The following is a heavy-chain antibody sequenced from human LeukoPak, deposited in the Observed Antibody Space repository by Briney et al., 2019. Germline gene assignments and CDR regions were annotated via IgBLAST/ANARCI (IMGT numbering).Heavy chain of an antibody. Sequence: SETLSLTCTVSGASITSYYWGWIRQPPGKGLECIGYIYYSGSTNYNPSLKRRDSMSVGTSRAQFSLRLSSVTAADTAVYYCARLDPNWYFELWGRGTLVTVSS. CDR2: IYYSGST. CDR1: GASITSYY. V-gene: IGHV4-59*08. J-gene: IGHJ2*01. CDR3: ARLDPNWYFEL.